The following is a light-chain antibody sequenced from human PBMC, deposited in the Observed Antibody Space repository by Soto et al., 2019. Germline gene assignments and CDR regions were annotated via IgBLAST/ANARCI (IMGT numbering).Light chain of an antibody. J-gene: IGLJ2*01. CDR2: EVS. CDR3: SSFAGNNNLV. CDR1: SSDVGGYNY. V-gene: IGLV2-8*01. Sequence: QSALTQPPSASGSPGQSVTISCTGTSSDVGGYNYVSWYLQHPGKAPKLMISEVSKRPSGVPDRFSGSKSGNTVSLTVSGLQAEDEADYYCSSFAGNNNLVFGGGTKLTVL.